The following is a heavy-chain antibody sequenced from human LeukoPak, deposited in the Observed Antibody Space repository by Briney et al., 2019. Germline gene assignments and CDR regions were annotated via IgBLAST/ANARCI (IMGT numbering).Heavy chain of an antibody. Sequence: PGGSLRLSCAASGLTVSSSYMSWVRQAPGKGLEWVSVIYSGGSTYYADSVKGRFTISRDNSKNTLYLQMNSLRAEDTAVYYCAKDGGDYGDLDYWGQGTLVTVSS. CDR3: AKDGGDYGDLDY. CDR1: GLTVSSSY. D-gene: IGHD4-17*01. J-gene: IGHJ4*02. CDR2: IYSGGST. V-gene: IGHV3-53*01.